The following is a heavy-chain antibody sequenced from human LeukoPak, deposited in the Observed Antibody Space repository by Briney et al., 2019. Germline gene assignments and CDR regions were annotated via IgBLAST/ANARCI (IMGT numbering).Heavy chain of an antibody. J-gene: IGHJ4*02. V-gene: IGHV3-66*01. Sequence: GGSLRLSCAAPGFSVSSNYMSWVRQAPGKGLEWVSVIYSGGGTYYADSVKGRFTISRDNSKNTVYLQMNSLRAEDTAVYYCARDFHDGRYLVCLGYWGQGTLVTVSS. CDR2: IYSGGGT. CDR3: ARDFHDGRYLVCLGY. D-gene: IGHD3-10*01. CDR1: GFSVSSNY.